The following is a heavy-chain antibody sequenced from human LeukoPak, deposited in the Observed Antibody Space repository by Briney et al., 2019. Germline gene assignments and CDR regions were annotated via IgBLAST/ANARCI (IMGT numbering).Heavy chain of an antibody. J-gene: IGHJ6*02. CDR3: ARVPHFTMVRGANADYYYYGMDV. CDR1: GFTFSSYD. D-gene: IGHD3-10*01. CDR2: IGTAGDT. V-gene: IGHV3-13*01. Sequence: GGSLRLSCAASGFTFSSYDMHWVRQATGKGLEWVSAIGTAGDTYYPGSVKGRFTISRENAKNSLYLQMNSLRAGDTAVYYCARVPHFTMVRGANADYYYYGMDVWGQGTTVTVSS.